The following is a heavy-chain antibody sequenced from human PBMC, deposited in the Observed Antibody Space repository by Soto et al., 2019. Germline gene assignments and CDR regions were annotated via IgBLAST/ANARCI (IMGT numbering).Heavy chain of an antibody. D-gene: IGHD2-15*01. V-gene: IGHV4-34*01. J-gene: IGHJ5*02. Sequence: KPSETLSLTCAVYGGSFSGYYWIWIRQPPGKGLEWIGEINHSGSTNYNPSLKSRVTISVDTSKNQFSLKLSSVTAADTAVYYCARGYGHKVALGYCSGGSCYWFDPWGQGTLVTVSS. CDR2: INHSGST. CDR3: ARGYGHKVALGYCSGGSCYWFDP. CDR1: GGSFSGYY.